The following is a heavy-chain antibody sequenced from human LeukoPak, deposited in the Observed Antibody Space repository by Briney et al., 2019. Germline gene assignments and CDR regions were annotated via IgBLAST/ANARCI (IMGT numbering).Heavy chain of an antibody. J-gene: IGHJ4*02. Sequence: GSLRLSCAASGFTFSGSAMHWVRQASGKGLEWVGRIRSKANNYATAYAASVRGRFTISRDDSKNTAYLQMNSLKTEDTALYYCTTGTDGPRYWGQGTLVTVSS. CDR2: IRSKANNYAT. CDR1: GFTFSGSA. CDR3: TTGTDGPRY. V-gene: IGHV3-73*01. D-gene: IGHD3-10*01.